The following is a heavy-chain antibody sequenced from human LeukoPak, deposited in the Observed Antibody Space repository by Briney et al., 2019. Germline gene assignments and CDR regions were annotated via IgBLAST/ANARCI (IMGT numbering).Heavy chain of an antibody. CDR2: IYYSGST. V-gene: IGHV4-30-4*07. CDR3: ARRNDYGDRYYFDY. D-gene: IGHD4-17*01. Sequence: SETLSLTCAVSGGSISSGGYSWSWIRQPPGKGLEWIGYIYYSGSTYYNPSLKSRVTISVDTSKNQFSLKLSSVTAADTAVYYCARRNDYGDRYYFDYWGQGTLVTVSS. CDR1: GGSISSGGYS. J-gene: IGHJ4*02.